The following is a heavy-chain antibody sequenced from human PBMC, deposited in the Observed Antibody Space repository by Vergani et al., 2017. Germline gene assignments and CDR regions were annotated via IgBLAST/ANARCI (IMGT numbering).Heavy chain of an antibody. CDR3: ARATMVRGVIPGYYYGMDV. V-gene: IGHV1-69*02. CDR2: IIPILGIA. Sequence: QVQLVQSGAEVKKPGSSVKVSCKASGGTFSSYTISWVRQAPGQGLEWMGRIIPILGIANYAQKFQGRFTITADKSTSTAYMELSSLRSEDTAVYYCARATMVRGVIPGYYYGMDVWGQGTTVTVSS. J-gene: IGHJ6*02. D-gene: IGHD3-10*01. CDR1: GGTFSSYT.